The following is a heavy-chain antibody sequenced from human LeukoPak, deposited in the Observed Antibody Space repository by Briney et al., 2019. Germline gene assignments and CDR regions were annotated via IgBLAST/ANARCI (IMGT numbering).Heavy chain of an antibody. Sequence: GGSLRLSCAASGFTFSSYGMHWVRQDPGKGLEWVAVISDDGSNKYYADSVKGRFTISRDNSKNTLYLQMNSLRAEDTAVYYCAKDANMVRGVIRYPPDYWGQGTLVTVSS. CDR3: AKDANMVRGVIRYPPDY. CDR1: GFTFSSYG. V-gene: IGHV3-30*18. CDR2: ISDDGSNK. D-gene: IGHD3-10*01. J-gene: IGHJ4*02.